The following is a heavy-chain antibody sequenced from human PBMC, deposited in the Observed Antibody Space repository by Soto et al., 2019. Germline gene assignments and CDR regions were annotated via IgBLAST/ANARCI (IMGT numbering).Heavy chain of an antibody. D-gene: IGHD6-19*01. CDR1: GFTLSNYG. V-gene: IGHV3-33*01. J-gene: IGHJ4*02. Sequence: ESGGGVVQPGRSLRLSCAASGFTLSNYGMHWVRQAPGKGLEWVAVIWYDGSQKYYAGSVKGRFSISRDNSMNTLYLQMNSLRAEDTAVYYCAREYSSGQYYPVDYWGQGTLVTVSS. CDR3: AREYSSGQYYPVDY. CDR2: IWYDGSQK.